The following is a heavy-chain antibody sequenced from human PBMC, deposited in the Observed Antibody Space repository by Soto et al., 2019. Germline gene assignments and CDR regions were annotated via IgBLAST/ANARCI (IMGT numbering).Heavy chain of an antibody. CDR2: ISGSGGST. V-gene: IGHV3-23*01. Sequence: PGGSLRLSCAASGFTFSSEAMSWVRQAPGKGLEWVSAISGSGGSTYYADSVKGRFTISRDNSKNTLYLQMNSLRAEDTAVYYCAKEGEVVVAATPLYFQHWGQGTLVTVSS. CDR1: GFTFSSEA. CDR3: AKEGEVVVAATPLYFQH. J-gene: IGHJ1*01. D-gene: IGHD2-15*01.